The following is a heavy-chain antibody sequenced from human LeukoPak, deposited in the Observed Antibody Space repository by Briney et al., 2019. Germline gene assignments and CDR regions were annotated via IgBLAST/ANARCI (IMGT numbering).Heavy chain of an antibody. D-gene: IGHD3-9*01. CDR2: ISAYNGNT. CDR3: ARDPYYDIYTGYCPLDY. J-gene: IGHJ4*02. CDR1: GYTFTSYG. V-gene: IGHV1-18*01. Sequence: ASVKVSCKASGYTFTSYGISWVRQAPGQGREGVGWISAYNGNTNYAQKPQGRVTITTDTSTSTAYMELRSLSSDDTAVYFCARDPYYDIYTGYCPLDYWGQGTLVTVSS.